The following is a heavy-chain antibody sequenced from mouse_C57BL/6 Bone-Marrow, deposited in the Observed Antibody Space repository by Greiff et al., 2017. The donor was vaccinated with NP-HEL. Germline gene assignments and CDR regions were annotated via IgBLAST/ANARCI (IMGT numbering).Heavy chain of an antibody. CDR1: GYSFTGYF. Sequence: VHVKQSGPELVKPGDSVKISCKASGYSFTGYFMNWVMQSHGKSLEWIGRINPYNGDTFYNQKFKGKATLTVGKSSSTAHMELRSLTSEDSAVYYCARAVVATNYYAMDYWGQGTSVTVSS. CDR2: INPYNGDT. CDR3: ARAVVATNYYAMDY. J-gene: IGHJ4*01. V-gene: IGHV1-20*01. D-gene: IGHD1-1*01.